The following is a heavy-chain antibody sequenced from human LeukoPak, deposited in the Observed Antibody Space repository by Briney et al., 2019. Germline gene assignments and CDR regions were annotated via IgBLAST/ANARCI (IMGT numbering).Heavy chain of an antibody. D-gene: IGHD6-19*01. J-gene: IGHJ6*02. CDR2: ISSGGSPR. CDR1: GFTFTSYS. V-gene: IGHV3-48*01. CDR3: ARDNSSGWSDFHYYGMDV. Sequence: PGWSLRLSCAASGFTFTSYSMNWVRQAPGKGLEWISYISSGGSPRYYAESVKGRFVISRDSAKNSLYLRMNSLRAEDTAVYYCARDNSSGWSDFHYYGMDVWGQGTTVIVSS.